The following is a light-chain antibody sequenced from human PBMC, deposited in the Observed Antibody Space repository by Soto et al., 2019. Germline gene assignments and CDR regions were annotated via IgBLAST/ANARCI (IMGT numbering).Light chain of an antibody. Sequence: EIVLTQSPGTLSVSPGERATLSCRASQSVSTKLAWSQQKPGQAPRLLFYGASTGATGIPARFSGSGSETEFTLSISGLQSEDFAVYYCQQYNNWPGTFGQGTKVEIK. CDR1: QSVSTK. V-gene: IGKV3-15*01. J-gene: IGKJ1*01. CDR3: QQYNNWPGT. CDR2: GAS.